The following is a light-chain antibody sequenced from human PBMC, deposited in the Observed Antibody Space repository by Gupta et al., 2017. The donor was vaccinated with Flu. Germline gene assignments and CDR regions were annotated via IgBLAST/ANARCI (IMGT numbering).Light chain of an antibody. V-gene: IGLV2-11*01. CDR1: SSDVGGYKY. J-gene: IGLJ3*02. Sequence: VTISCTGTSSDVGGYKYVSWYQQHRGKAPQLMIYDVNKRPSGVPDRFSGSKSGNTASLTISGRQAEDEADYYCCSYAGRDISVFGGGTKLTVL. CDR3: CSYAGRDISV. CDR2: DVN.